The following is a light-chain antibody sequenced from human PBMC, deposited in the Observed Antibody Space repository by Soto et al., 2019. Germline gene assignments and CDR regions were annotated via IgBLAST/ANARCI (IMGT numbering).Light chain of an antibody. CDR2: GAS. V-gene: IGKV1-9*01. CDR1: QGISSY. J-gene: IGKJ3*01. Sequence: DIQLTQSPSLLSASVGDRVTITCRASQGISSYLVWYQQRPGEPPELLIYGASTLRPGVASRFSGSGSGTEFTLTISSLQPVDFATYFCQQLNSFPPSFTFGPGTTVDIK. CDR3: QQLNSFPPSFT.